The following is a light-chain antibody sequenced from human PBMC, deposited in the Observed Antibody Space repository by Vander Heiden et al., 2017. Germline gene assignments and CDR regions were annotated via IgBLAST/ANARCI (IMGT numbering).Light chain of an antibody. J-gene: IGKJ4*01. V-gene: IGKV2-28*01. CDR1: PSLLHYNGYNF. Sequence: IVMTQPPLFLPVPPGEPASISCRSNPSLLHYNGYNFLDWYLQKPGQSPQLLIYLASDRAPGVPDRFSGSGSGTDFTLRISRVEAEDVGVYYCMQGLQTPHTFGGGTTVEIK. CDR2: LAS. CDR3: MQGLQTPHT.